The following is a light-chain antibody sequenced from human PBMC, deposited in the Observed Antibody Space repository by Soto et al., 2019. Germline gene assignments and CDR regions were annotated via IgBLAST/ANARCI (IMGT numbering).Light chain of an antibody. Sequence: EIVMTQSPASLSVSPGDGATLSCWASQSVASNVAWYQQRPGQGPRLLIHGASTRAAGVPARFSGSGSGTDFTLTISSLQSEDFAVYNCQQYHNWPPQYTFGQGTKLQFK. J-gene: IGKJ2*01. CDR2: GAS. CDR3: QQYHNWPPQYT. V-gene: IGKV3-15*01. CDR1: QSVASN.